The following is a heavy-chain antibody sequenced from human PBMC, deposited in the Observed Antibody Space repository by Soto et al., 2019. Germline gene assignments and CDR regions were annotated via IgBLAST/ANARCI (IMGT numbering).Heavy chain of an antibody. V-gene: IGHV4-59*08. CDR3: ARRTTYYYDSSGSKNDAFDI. CDR1: GGSTSSYY. D-gene: IGHD3-22*01. Sequence: SETLSLTCTVSGGSTSSYYWSWILQPPGQCLEWIGYIYYSGSTYYNPSLKSRVTISVDTSKNQFSLKLSSVTAADTAVYYCARRTTYYYDSSGSKNDAFDIWGQGTMVTVSS. CDR2: IYYSGST. J-gene: IGHJ3*02.